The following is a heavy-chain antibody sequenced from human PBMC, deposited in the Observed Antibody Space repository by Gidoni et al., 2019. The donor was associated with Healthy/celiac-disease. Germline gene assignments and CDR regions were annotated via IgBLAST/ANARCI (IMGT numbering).Heavy chain of an antibody. CDR1: GFTFSSYS. J-gene: IGHJ4*02. Sequence: EVQLVESGGGLVKPGGSLRLSCAAYGFTFSSYSMKWVRKAPGKGLEWVSSISSSRSYIYYADSVKCRFTISRDNAKNSLYLQMNSLRAEDTAVYYCARALSDYYDSSGSVFDYWGQGTLVTVSS. D-gene: IGHD3-22*01. V-gene: IGHV3-21*01. CDR3: ARALSDYYDSSGSVFDY. CDR2: ISSSRSYI.